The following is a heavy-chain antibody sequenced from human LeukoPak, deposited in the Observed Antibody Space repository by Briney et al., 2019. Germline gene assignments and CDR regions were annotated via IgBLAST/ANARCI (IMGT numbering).Heavy chain of an antibody. Sequence: SDTLSLTCAVSGGSISSGGYSWSWIRQPPGKGLEWIGYIYHSGSTYYNPSLKSRVTISVDRSKNQFSLKLSSVTAADTAVYYCARVENTMVRGVVAFDIWGQGTMVTVSS. CDR2: IYHSGST. J-gene: IGHJ3*02. CDR3: ARVENTMVRGVVAFDI. CDR1: GGSISSGGYS. D-gene: IGHD3-10*01. V-gene: IGHV4-30-2*01.